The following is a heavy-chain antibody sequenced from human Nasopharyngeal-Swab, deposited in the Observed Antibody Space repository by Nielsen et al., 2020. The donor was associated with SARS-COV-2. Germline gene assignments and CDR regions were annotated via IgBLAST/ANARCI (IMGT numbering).Heavy chain of an antibody. CDR1: GGSISSGGYY. CDR2: IYYSGST. CDR3: ARARSSITIFGVVNPVDAFDI. V-gene: IGHV4-31*03. Sequence: SETLSLTCTVSGGSISSGGYYWSWIRQHPGKGLEWIGYIYYSGSTYYNPSLKSRVTISVDTSKNQLSLKLSSVTAADTAVYYCARARSSITIFGVVNPVDAFDIWGQGTMVTVSS. D-gene: IGHD3-3*01. J-gene: IGHJ3*02.